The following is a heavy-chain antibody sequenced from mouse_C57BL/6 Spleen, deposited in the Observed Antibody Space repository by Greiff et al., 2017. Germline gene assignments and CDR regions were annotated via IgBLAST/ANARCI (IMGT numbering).Heavy chain of an antibody. CDR2: INPSSGYT. CDR3: ARGTTVVARRGSDAMDY. CDR1: GYTFTSYT. D-gene: IGHD1-1*01. J-gene: IGHJ4*01. Sequence: VQLVESGAELARPGASVKMSCKASGYTFTSYTMHWVKQKPGQGLEWIGYINPSSGYTKYNQKFKDKATLTADKSSSTAYMQLSSLTSEDSAVYYCARGTTVVARRGSDAMDYWGQGTSVTVSS. V-gene: IGHV1-4*01.